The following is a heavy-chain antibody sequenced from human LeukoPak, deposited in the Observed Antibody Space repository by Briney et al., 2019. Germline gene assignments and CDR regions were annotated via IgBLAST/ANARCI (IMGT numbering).Heavy chain of an antibody. D-gene: IGHD3-22*01. CDR3: ARITMIGSGAFDI. Sequence: PSETLSLTCTVSGGSISSYYWSWIRQPAGKGLEWTGRIYTSGSTNYNPSLKSRVTMSVDTSKNQFSLKLSSVTAADTAVYYCARITMIGSGAFDIWGQRTMVTVSS. J-gene: IGHJ3*02. V-gene: IGHV4-4*07. CDR2: IYTSGST. CDR1: GGSISSYY.